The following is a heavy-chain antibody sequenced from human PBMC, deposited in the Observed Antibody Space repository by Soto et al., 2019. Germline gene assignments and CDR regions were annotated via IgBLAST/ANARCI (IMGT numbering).Heavy chain of an antibody. CDR1: GFTFSTYA. J-gene: IGHJ4*02. V-gene: IGHV3-23*01. CDR2: ISDSGST. D-gene: IGHD2-2*01. Sequence: EVQLLESGGGLVQRGGSLRLSCVASGFTFSTYAMSWVRQAPGKGLEWVSTISDSGSTYYAESVKGRFTISRDNSKNTLYLEMNSLRAEDTAVYYCAKDKGGNFCSRTSCLYSFDCWGQGTLVSVSS. CDR3: AKDKGGNFCSRTSCLYSFDC.